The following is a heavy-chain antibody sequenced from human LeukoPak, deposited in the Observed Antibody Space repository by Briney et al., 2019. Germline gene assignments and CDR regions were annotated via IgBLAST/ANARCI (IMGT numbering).Heavy chain of an antibody. D-gene: IGHD1-26*01. V-gene: IGHV3-11*01. CDR3: ARAPRFRLVGVPKGPFDP. CDR2: ISSSGSTR. J-gene: IGHJ5*02. Sequence: GGSLRLSCGASGFTFSDYYMSWIRQAPGKGLEWVSHISSSGSTRYYADSVKGRFTISRDNAKNSLYLQMNSLRAEDTTVYYCARAPRFRLVGVPKGPFDPWGQGTLVTVSS. CDR1: GFTFSDYY.